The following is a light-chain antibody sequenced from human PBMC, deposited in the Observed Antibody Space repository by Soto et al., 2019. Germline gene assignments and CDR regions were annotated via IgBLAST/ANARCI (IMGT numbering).Light chain of an antibody. CDR2: AAS. CDR1: ENINFY. J-gene: IGKJ1*01. V-gene: IGKV1-39*01. Sequence: DIQMTHSPSSLSASVGDRVTITCLASENINFYLHWYQQKPGKAPKLLIYAASTLQSGVPSGFSGSGSGTDFTLTINNLQPEDFATYYCQQSYNTLWTFGQGTKVDIK. CDR3: QQSYNTLWT.